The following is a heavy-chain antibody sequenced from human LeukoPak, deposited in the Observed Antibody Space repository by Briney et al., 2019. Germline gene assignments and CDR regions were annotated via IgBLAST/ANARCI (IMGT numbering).Heavy chain of an antibody. V-gene: IGHV1-18*01. CDR1: GYTFTSYG. CDR2: ISAYNGNT. CDR3: ARAFVSDTGEITFGGVIVPGDY. D-gene: IGHD3-16*02. J-gene: IGHJ4*02. Sequence: ASVKVSCKASGYTFTSYGISWVRQAPGQGLEWMGWISAYNGNTNYAQKLQGRVTMTTDTSTSTAYMELRSLRSDDTAVYYCARAFVSDTGEITFGGVIVPGDYWGQGTLVTVSS.